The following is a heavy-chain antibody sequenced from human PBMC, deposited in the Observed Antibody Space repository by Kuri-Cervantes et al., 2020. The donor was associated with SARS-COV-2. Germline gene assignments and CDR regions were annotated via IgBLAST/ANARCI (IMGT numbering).Heavy chain of an antibody. CDR1: GGSISSGSYY. Sequence: SCTVSGGSISSGSYYWSWIRQPAGKGLEWIGRIYTSGSTNYNPSLKSRVTMSVDTSKNQFSLKLSSVTAADTAVYYCARTLRTLSYGLSEWFDPWGQGTLVTVSS. J-gene: IGHJ5*02. V-gene: IGHV4-61*02. CDR2: IYTSGST. D-gene: IGHD1-26*01. CDR3: ARTLRTLSYGLSEWFDP.